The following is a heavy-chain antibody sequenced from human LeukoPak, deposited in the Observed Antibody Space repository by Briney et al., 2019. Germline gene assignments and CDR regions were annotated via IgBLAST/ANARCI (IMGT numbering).Heavy chain of an antibody. J-gene: IGHJ3*02. Sequence: SETLSLTCAVSGYSISSGYYWSWIRQPAGKGLEWIGRIYTSGSTNYNPSLKSRVTMSVDTSKNQFSLKLSSVTAADTAVYYCARDGGYCSGGSCYSPTFDIWGQGTMVTVSS. CDR3: ARDGGYCSGGSCYSPTFDI. CDR1: GYSISSGYY. V-gene: IGHV4-4*07. CDR2: IYTSGST. D-gene: IGHD2-15*01.